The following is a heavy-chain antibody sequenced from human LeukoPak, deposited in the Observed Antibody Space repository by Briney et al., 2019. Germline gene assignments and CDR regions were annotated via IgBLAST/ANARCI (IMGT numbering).Heavy chain of an antibody. V-gene: IGHV3-48*04. CDR2: ISSSGSTI. D-gene: IGHD3/OR15-3a*01. CDR1: GFTFSTYS. CDR3: TRGRGPNWFDP. J-gene: IGHJ5*02. Sequence: GGSLRLSCAASGFTFSTYSMNWVRQAPGKGLEWVSYISSSGSTIYYAGSVKGRFTISRDNARYSLYLQMNSLRAEDTAVYYCTRGRGPNWFDPWSQGTLVSVSS.